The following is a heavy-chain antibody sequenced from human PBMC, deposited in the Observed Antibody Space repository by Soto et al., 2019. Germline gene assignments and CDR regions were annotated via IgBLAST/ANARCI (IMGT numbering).Heavy chain of an antibody. Sequence: ASVKVSCKASGYTFTSYDINGVRQATGQGLEWMGWMNPNSGNTGYAQKFQGRVTMTRNTSISTAYMELSSLRSEDTAVYYCTVGKSNYYYYYMDVWGKGTTVTVSS. CDR1: GYTFTSYD. CDR2: MNPNSGNT. V-gene: IGHV1-8*01. CDR3: TVGKSNYYYYYMDV. D-gene: IGHD1-26*01. J-gene: IGHJ6*03.